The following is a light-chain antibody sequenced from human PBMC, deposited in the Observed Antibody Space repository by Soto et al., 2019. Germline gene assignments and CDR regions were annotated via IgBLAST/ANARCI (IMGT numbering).Light chain of an antibody. CDR3: SSFTSSNTYV. J-gene: IGLJ1*01. CDR2: GVT. CDR1: SRDVGSFNR. Sequence: QSALTQPPSVSGSPGQSVTISCTGTSRDVGSFNRVSWYQQPPGAAHKLLIYGVTNRPSGVPDRFSGSKSGNTASLTISGLQAEDEADYYCSSFTSSNTYVFGSGTKVTVL. V-gene: IGLV2-18*02.